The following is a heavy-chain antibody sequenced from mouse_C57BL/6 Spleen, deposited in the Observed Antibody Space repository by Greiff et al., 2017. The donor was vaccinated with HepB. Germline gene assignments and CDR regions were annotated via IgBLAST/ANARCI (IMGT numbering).Heavy chain of an antibody. Sequence: VKLMESGAELVKPGASVKMSCKASGYTFTSYWITWVKQRPGQGLEWIGDIYPGSGSTNYNEKFKSKATLTVDTSSSTAYMQLSSLTSEDSAVYYCARFSYFDYWGQGTTLTVSS. CDR2: IYPGSGST. CDR3: ARFSYFDY. V-gene: IGHV1-55*01. CDR1: GYTFTSYW. J-gene: IGHJ2*01.